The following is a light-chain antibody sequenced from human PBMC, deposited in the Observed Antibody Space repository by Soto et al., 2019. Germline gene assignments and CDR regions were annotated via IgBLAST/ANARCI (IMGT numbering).Light chain of an antibody. CDR1: SSDVGSYNL. Sequence: QSVLTQPASVSGSPGQSITISCTGTSSDVGSYNLVSWYQQHPGKAPKVMIYEVSKRPSGVPNRFSGSKSGNTASLTISGLQAEDEADYYCCSYAGRSTIYVFGTGTQLTVL. CDR2: EVS. J-gene: IGLJ1*01. CDR3: CSYAGRSTIYV. V-gene: IGLV2-23*02.